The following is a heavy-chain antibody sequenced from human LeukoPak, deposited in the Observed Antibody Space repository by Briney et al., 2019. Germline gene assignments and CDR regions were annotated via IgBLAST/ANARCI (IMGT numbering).Heavy chain of an antibody. CDR1: GASINTYY. D-gene: IGHD3-10*01. CDR2: IYYSGTT. Sequence: SETLSLTCTVSGASINTYYWSWLWQPPGKGLEWSGYIYYSGTTSYNPSLKTRVTIPIDTSKNQFSLKLSSVTAADTAVYYCARVLRPMASQYYFDYWGQGTLVTVSS. J-gene: IGHJ4*02. V-gene: IGHV4-59*01. CDR3: ARVLRPMASQYYFDY.